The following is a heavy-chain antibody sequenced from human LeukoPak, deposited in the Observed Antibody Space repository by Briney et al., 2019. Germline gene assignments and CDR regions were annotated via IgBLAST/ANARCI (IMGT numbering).Heavy chain of an antibody. D-gene: IGHD6-13*01. Sequence: GGSLRLSCAASGFTFSSDSMNWVRQAPGKGLEWVSSISSSSSYIYYADSVKGRFTISRDNAKNSLYLQMNSLRAEDTAVYYCARDQYSSSSVDYWGQGTLVTVSS. V-gene: IGHV3-21*01. CDR2: ISSSSSYI. J-gene: IGHJ4*02. CDR3: ARDQYSSSSVDY. CDR1: GFTFSSDS.